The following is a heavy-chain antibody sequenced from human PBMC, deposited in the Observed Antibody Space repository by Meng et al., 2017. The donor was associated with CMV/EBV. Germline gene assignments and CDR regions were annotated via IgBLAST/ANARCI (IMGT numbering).Heavy chain of an antibody. CDR3: ANERYGGNSAGDY. V-gene: IGHV3-30*02. J-gene: IGHJ4*02. CDR1: GFTFSSYG. CDR2: IRYDGSNK. Sequence: SCAASGFTFSSYGMHWVRQAPGKGLEWVAFIRYDGSNKYYADSVKGRFTISRDNSKNTLYLQMNSLRAEDTAVYYFANERYGGNSAGDYWGQGTLVTVSS. D-gene: IGHD4-23*01.